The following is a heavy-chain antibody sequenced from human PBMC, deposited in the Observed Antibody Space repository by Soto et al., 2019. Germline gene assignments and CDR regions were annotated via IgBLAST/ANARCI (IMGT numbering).Heavy chain of an antibody. V-gene: IGHV5-51*01. CDR2: IYPGYSDT. D-gene: IGHD3-3*01. CDR3: ARTGSGYPKDAFEI. Sequence: PGGSLEMSCKGSGYSFTSYWMGCVRQMPGKGLEWIGVIYPGYSDTRYSPSFQGQVTISADKSITIAYLQWTSLRASDTAMYYCARTGSGYPKDAFEIWGEGTMVTVS. CDR1: GYSFTSYW. J-gene: IGHJ3*02.